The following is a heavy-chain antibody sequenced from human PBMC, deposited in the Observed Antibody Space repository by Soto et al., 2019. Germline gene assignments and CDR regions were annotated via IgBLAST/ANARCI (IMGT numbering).Heavy chain of an antibody. Sequence: QVQLVQSGAEVKKPGSSVKVSCKASGGTFSSYAISWVRQAPGQGLEWMGGIIPIPGTAHYAQKFLGRLTITTDESTSTAYMELSSLTSEYTAVYYCARSQGSSTSLEIYYYYYYGMDVWGQGTTVTVSS. CDR1: GGTFSSYA. V-gene: IGHV1-69*01. J-gene: IGHJ6*02. D-gene: IGHD2-2*01. CDR2: IIPIPGTA. CDR3: ARSQGSSTSLEIYYYYYYGMDV.